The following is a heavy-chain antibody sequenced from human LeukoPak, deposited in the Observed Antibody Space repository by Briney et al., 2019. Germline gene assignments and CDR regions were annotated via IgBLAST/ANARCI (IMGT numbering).Heavy chain of an antibody. V-gene: IGHV3-7*01. CDR3: ARDRSFPY. CDR1: GFSFSSSW. Sequence: GGSLRLSCVGSGFSFSSSWMSWVRQAPEKGLEWVANIKEDGSEEHYLDSVKGRFTISRDNAQNSLHLQMNSLRAEDTATYYCARDRSFPYWGQGTLVIVSS. CDR2: IKEDGSEE. J-gene: IGHJ1*01. D-gene: IGHD2-21*01.